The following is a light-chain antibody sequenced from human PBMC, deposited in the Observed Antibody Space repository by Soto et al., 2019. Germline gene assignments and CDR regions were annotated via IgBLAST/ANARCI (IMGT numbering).Light chain of an antibody. CDR3: QQYDTSPRT. CDR2: GAS. V-gene: IGKV3-20*01. Sequence: IVLTQSPGTLSLSPGERATLSCRASQSVNSDYLAWYQQKPGQGPRVLMYGASSRATGIPDRFSGSGSGTDFTLTISRLEPEDFAVYYCQQYDTSPRTFGQGTKVEIK. CDR1: QSVNSDY. J-gene: IGKJ1*01.